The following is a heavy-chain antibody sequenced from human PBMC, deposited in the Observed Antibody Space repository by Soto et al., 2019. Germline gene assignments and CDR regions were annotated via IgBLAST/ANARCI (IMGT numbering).Heavy chain of an antibody. CDR3: AKDPRQYCSSTSCYGALDY. CDR1: GFTFSSYG. J-gene: IGHJ4*02. V-gene: IGHV3-30*18. CDR2: ISYDGSNK. D-gene: IGHD2-2*01. Sequence: QVQLVESGGGVVQPGRSLRLSCAASGFTFSSYGMHWVRQAPGKGLEWVAVISYDGSNKYYADSVKGRFTISRDNSKKTLYLQMNSMRAEDTAVYYCAKDPRQYCSSTSCYGALDYWGQGTLVTVSS.